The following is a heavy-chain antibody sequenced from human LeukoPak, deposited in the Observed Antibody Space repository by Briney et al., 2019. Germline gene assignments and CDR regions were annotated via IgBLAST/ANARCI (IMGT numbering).Heavy chain of an antibody. D-gene: IGHD3-9*01. CDR2: ISSSSSYI. CDR1: GFTFSSYS. Sequence: GGSLRLSCAASGFTFSSYSMNWVRQAPGKGLEWVSSISSSSSYIYYADSVKGRFTISRDNAKNSLYLQMNSLRAEDTAVYYCARQYYDILTGPRYFDLWGRGTLVTVSS. V-gene: IGHV3-21*01. J-gene: IGHJ2*01. CDR3: ARQYYDILTGPRYFDL.